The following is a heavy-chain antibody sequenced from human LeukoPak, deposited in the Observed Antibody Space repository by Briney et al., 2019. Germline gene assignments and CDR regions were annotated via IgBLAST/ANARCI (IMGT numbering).Heavy chain of an antibody. D-gene: IGHD4-17*01. Sequence: SETLSLTCTVSGGSISSYYWSWIRQPPGKGLEWIGYISYSGSTNYNPSLKSRVAISVDTSKNQFSLKLSSVTAADTAVYYCARDRTTGEFDYWGQGTLVTVSS. CDR1: GGSISSYY. J-gene: IGHJ4*02. V-gene: IGHV4-59*01. CDR3: ARDRTTGEFDY. CDR2: ISYSGST.